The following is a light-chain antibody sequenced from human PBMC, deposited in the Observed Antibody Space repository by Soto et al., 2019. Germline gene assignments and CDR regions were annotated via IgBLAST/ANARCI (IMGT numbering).Light chain of an antibody. J-gene: IGLJ2*01. CDR2: EVF. CDR3: SSYARTNSVV. CDR1: SSDVGGFNF. V-gene: IGLV2-8*01. Sequence: QSALTQPPSASGSPGQSVTISCTGTSSDVGGFNFVSWYQQHPGKAPKPLIYEVFKRPSGVPDRFSASKSGNTASLTVSGLQAEDEADYYCSSYARTNSVVFGGGTKVTVL.